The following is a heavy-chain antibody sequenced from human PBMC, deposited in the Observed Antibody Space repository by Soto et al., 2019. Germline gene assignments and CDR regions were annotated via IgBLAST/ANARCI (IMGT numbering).Heavy chain of an antibody. CDR1: GFTFSSYG. CDR3: ARDYDILTGYPYY. Sequence: PGGPLRLSCAASGFTFSSYGMHWVRQAPGKGLEWVAVISYDGSNKYYADSVKGRFTISRDNSKNTLYLQMNSLRAEDTAVYYCARDYDILTGYPYYWGQGTLVTVSS. V-gene: IGHV3-30*03. D-gene: IGHD3-9*01. CDR2: ISYDGSNK. J-gene: IGHJ4*02.